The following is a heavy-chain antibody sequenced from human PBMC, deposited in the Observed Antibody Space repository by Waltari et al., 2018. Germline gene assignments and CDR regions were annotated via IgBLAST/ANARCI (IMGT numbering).Heavy chain of an antibody. V-gene: IGHV4-4*02. D-gene: IGHD2-15*01. CDR2: IHPSGRT. Sequence: QVQLQESGPGLVKPSGTLSLTCVVSGASISSNYWWSWVRQSPGKGLEWIGQIHPSGRTDSTPSLQSRVSVSLDKSKNQFSLSLYFVSDADTAVYYCAADRGNGLYFDYWGQGTLVTVSS. CDR3: AADRGNGLYFDY. CDR1: GASISSNYW. J-gene: IGHJ4*02.